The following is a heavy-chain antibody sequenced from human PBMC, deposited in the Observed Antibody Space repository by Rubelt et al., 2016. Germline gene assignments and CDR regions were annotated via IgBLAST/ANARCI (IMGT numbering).Heavy chain of an antibody. CDR2: INYGGGT. J-gene: IGHJ4*02. CDR3: ARGPHYYDSSGYTTYFDL. Sequence: QVQLQESGPGLVKPSETLSLTCTVSSYSISSGFYWGWIRQPPGKGLEWVGSINYGGGTYYNPTLKSRVTISLDTSKNQFSLKLTSVTAADTAVYYCARGPHYYDSSGYTTYFDLWGQGTLVTVSS. CDR1: SYSISSGFY. V-gene: IGHV4-38-2*02. D-gene: IGHD3-22*01.